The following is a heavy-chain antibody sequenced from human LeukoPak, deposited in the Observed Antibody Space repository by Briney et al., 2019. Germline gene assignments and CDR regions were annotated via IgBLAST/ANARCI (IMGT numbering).Heavy chain of an antibody. J-gene: IGHJ4*02. Sequence: GGSLRLSCAASGFIFSNFWLSWVRQAPGKGLEWLANIKPDESEKCYGDSVKGRFTISRDNAKNSVYLQMNSLRADDTAVYYCVTHEVTIITRSTFDYWGQGTLVTVSS. CDR3: VTHEVTIITRSTFDY. D-gene: IGHD3-16*02. V-gene: IGHV3-7*01. CDR2: IKPDESEK. CDR1: GFIFSNFW.